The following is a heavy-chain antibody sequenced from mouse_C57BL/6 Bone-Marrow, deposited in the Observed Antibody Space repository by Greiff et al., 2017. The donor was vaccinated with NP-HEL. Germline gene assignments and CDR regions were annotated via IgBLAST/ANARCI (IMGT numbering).Heavy chain of an antibody. CDR3: ARRYYGRGHYAMDY. CDR2: ISSGSSTI. D-gene: IGHD1-1*01. Sequence: EVQRVESGGGLVKPGGSLKLSCAASGFTFSDYGMHWVRQAPEKGLEWVAYISSGSSTIYYADTVKGRFTISRDNAKNTLFLQMTSLRSEDTAMYYCARRYYGRGHYAMDYWGQGTSVTVSS. V-gene: IGHV5-17*01. J-gene: IGHJ4*01. CDR1: GFTFSDYG.